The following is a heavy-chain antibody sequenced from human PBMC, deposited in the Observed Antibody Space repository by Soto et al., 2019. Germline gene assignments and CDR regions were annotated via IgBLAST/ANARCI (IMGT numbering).Heavy chain of an antibody. D-gene: IGHD2-2*01. CDR3: ARDCSSTSCSYFDY. CDR1: GGSISSSNW. CDR2: IYHSGST. Sequence: SETLSLTCAVSGGSISSSNWWSWVRQPPGKGLEWIGEIYHSGSTNYNPSLKSRVTISVDKSKNQFSLKLSSVTAADTAVYYCARDCSSTSCSYFDYWGQGTLVTVSS. V-gene: IGHV4-4*02. J-gene: IGHJ4*02.